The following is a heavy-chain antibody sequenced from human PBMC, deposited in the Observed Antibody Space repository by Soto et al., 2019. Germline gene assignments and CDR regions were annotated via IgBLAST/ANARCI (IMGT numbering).Heavy chain of an antibody. J-gene: IGHJ4*02. D-gene: IGHD4-17*01. CDR3: ARDCAETTVVTPHFDS. V-gene: IGHV3-33*01. CDR1: GFTFSSYG. CDR2: IWYDGSNK. Sequence: QVQLVESGGGVVQPGRSLRLSCAASGFTFSSYGMHWVRQAPGKGLEWVAVIWYDGSNKYYADSVKGRFTISRDNSKNTLYLQMNSLRAEDTAVYYCARDCAETTVVTPHFDSWGQGTLVTVSS.